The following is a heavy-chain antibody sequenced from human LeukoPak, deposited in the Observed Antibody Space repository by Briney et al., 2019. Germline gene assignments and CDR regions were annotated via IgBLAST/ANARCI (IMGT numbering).Heavy chain of an antibody. D-gene: IGHD3-22*01. CDR2: ISGSGGST. CDR1: GFTFSSYA. J-gene: IGHJ3*02. CDR3: ELTYYYDSSGYSDDAFDI. V-gene: IGHV3-23*01. Sequence: GGSLRLSCAASGFTFSSYAMSWVRQAPGEGLEWVSAISGSGGSTYYADSVKGRFTISRDNSKNTLYLQMNSLRAEDTAVYYCELTYYYDSSGYSDDAFDIWGQGTMVTVSS.